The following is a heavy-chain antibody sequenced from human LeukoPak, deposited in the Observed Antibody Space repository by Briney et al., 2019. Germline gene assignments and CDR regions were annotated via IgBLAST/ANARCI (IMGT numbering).Heavy chain of an antibody. CDR2: IYTSGST. CDR3: AGTTVTTGTYDY. D-gene: IGHD4-17*01. J-gene: IGHJ4*02. CDR1: GGSISSGSYY. Sequence: SQTLSLTCTVSGGSISSGSYYWSWMRQPAGKGLEWIGRIYTSGSTNYNPSLKSRVTISVDTSKNQFSLKLSSVTAADTAVYYCAGTTVTTGTYDYWGQGTLVTVSS. V-gene: IGHV4-61*02.